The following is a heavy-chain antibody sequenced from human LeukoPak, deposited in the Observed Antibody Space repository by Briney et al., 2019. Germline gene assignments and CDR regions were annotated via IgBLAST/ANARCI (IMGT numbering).Heavy chain of an antibody. J-gene: IGHJ4*02. CDR3: ARAKPGGASDY. CDR1: GGSISSGGYY. V-gene: IGHV4-30-2*01. Sequence: SQTLSLTCAVSGGSISSGGYYWSWIRQPPGKGLEWIGEINHSGSTNYNPSLKSRVTISVDTSKNQFSLKLSSVTAADTAVYYCARAKPGGASDYWGRGTLVTVSS. D-gene: IGHD1-26*01. CDR2: INHSGST.